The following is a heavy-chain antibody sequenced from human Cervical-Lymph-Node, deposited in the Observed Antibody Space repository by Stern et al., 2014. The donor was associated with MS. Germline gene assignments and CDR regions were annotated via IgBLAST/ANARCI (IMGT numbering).Heavy chain of an antibody. CDR2: VSSDGANT. CDR3: ASQI. Sequence: VQLVESGGGVVQPGRSLRLSCAASGFIFSNYAMHWVRQPPGEGLEWVAAVSSDGANTYFADSVKGRFTISRDNSKNTLYLQMNSLKIEDTAIYYCASQIWGQGTMVTVSS. CDR1: GFIFSNYA. J-gene: IGHJ3*02. V-gene: IGHV3-30*01.